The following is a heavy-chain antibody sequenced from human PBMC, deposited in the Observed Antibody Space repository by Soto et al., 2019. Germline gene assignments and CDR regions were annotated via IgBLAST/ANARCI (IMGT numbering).Heavy chain of an antibody. CDR3: AKDLVVVSAIFDS. Sequence: GSLLLSCSASGSTFSNYAMSWVRQAPGKGLEWVSIISASGGRTYYADSAKGRFTISRDNSKNTLYPHMSSLRAEDKALYYCAKDLVVVSAIFDSWGQGTLVTVYS. CDR2: ISASGGRT. CDR1: GSTFSNYA. J-gene: IGHJ5*01. V-gene: IGHV3-23*01. D-gene: IGHD2-21*02.